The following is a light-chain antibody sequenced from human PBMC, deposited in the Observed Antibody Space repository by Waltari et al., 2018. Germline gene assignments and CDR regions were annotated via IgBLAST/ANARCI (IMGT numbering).Light chain of an antibody. V-gene: IGLV2-8*01. Sequence: QSALTQPPSASGSPGQSVTIPCTGTRGDVGVYNYVSWYQQHPGKAPKLMIYEVSKRPSGVPDRFSGSKSGNTASLTVSGLQAEDEADYYCSSYAGSNNLVFGGGTKLTVL. J-gene: IGLJ2*01. CDR1: RGDVGVYNY. CDR3: SSYAGSNNLV. CDR2: EVS.